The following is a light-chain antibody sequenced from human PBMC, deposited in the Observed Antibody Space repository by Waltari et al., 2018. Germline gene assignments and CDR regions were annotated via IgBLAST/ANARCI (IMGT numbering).Light chain of an antibody. CDR2: DVN. J-gene: IGLJ2*01. V-gene: IGLV2-11*01. Sequence: QSALTQPRSVSGSPGQSVSIPCPGTSRDVGGYNYVSWYRQPPGKAPTMIIFDVNKRPSGVPDRFSGSKSGNTASLTISGLQAEDEADYYCCSYAGTSSLTFGGGTQLTVL. CDR3: CSYAGTSSLT. CDR1: SRDVGGYNY.